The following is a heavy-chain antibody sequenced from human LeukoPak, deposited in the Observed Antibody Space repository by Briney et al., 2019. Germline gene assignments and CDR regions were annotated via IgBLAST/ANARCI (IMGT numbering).Heavy chain of an antibody. CDR1: GYNFNSYW. Sequence: GESLKISCKGSGYNFNSYWISWVRQVPGEGREGMGRIDPIDPYTNYSPSFQGHPTISPHKSISTPYLHSSSLNASDTAMYYCARQQKESGSSGIDYWGQGTLVTVSS. J-gene: IGHJ4*02. CDR2: IDPIDPYT. CDR3: ARQQKESGSSGIDY. V-gene: IGHV5-10-1*01. D-gene: IGHD1-26*01.